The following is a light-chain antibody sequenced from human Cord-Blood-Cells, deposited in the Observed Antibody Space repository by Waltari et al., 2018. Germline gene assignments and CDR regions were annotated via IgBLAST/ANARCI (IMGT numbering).Light chain of an antibody. V-gene: IGKV3-20*01. CDR3: QQYGSSMYT. Sequence: EIVLTQSPGTLSLSPGERATLSCRASQSVSSSYLAWYQQKPGQAPSLLIYGASSRATGSPDRCSGSGSGTDFTLTISRLEPEDFAVYYCQQYGSSMYTFGQGTKLEIK. J-gene: IGKJ2*01. CDR1: QSVSSSY. CDR2: GAS.